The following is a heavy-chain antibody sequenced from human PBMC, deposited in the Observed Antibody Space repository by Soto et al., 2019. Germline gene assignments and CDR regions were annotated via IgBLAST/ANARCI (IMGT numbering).Heavy chain of an antibody. J-gene: IGHJ6*02. CDR3: AREPGYVIMTRYSTPTQV. CDR1: GYTLSGYY. V-gene: IGHV1-2*04. CDR2: INPNSGGT. Sequence: ASVKVACKASGYTLSGYYIHWVRQAPGQGPEWMGWINPNSGGTNYAQKFQGWVTMTRDTSTSTAYMELSSLRSDDTAVYYCAREPGYVIMTRYSTPTQVWGQRTTVTLFS. D-gene: IGHD3-9*01.